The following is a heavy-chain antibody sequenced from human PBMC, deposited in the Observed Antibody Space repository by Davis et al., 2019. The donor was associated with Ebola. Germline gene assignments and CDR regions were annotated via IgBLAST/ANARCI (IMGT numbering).Heavy chain of an antibody. D-gene: IGHD3-10*01. CDR3: ARESYFGSGTYGIDY. Sequence: GESLKISCAASGFTFSSYAMSWVRQAPGKGLEWVSCISGSGGSTEYADSAKGRLTISRDNAKNTLYLQMNSLRAEDTAVYYCARESYFGSGTYGIDYWGQGPLVTVSS. V-gene: IGHV3-23*01. CDR2: ISGSGGST. CDR1: GFTFSSYA. J-gene: IGHJ4*02.